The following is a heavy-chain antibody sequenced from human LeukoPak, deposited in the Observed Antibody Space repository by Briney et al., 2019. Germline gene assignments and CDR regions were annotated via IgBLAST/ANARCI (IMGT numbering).Heavy chain of an antibody. CDR3: AREPHYYYYMDV. D-gene: IGHD1-14*01. CDR2: MNTNSGNT. V-gene: IGHV1-8*03. J-gene: IGHJ6*03. Sequence: GASVTLSCKASGYTFTSYDMNWVRHAAGQGLEWMGWMNTNSGNTDYAQKFQGRVTITRNTSISTAYMELSRLRSEDTAVYYCAREPHYYYYMDVWGKGTTVTV. CDR1: GYTFTSYD.